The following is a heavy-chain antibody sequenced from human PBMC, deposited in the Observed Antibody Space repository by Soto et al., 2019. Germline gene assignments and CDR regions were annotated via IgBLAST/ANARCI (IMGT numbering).Heavy chain of an antibody. V-gene: IGHV3-23*01. CDR3: AKTANGWFSAFDI. CDR2: ISGSGGTT. J-gene: IGHJ3*02. CDR1: GFTFSSYA. D-gene: IGHD6-19*01. Sequence: EVQLLESGGGLVQPGGSLRLSCAASGFTFSSYAMSWVRQAPGKGLEWVSAISGSGGTTYYADSVKDRFTCSRDNSKDTVYLQMNSLRAEDTAVYYCAKTANGWFSAFDIWGQGTMVTVSS.